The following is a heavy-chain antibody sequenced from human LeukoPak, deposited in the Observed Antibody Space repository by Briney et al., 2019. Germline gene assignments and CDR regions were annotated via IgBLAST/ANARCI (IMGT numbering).Heavy chain of an antibody. D-gene: IGHD4-17*01. J-gene: IGHJ4*02. CDR1: GYTFTSYA. CDR2: INTNTGNP. V-gene: IGHV7-4-1*02. Sequence: GASVKVSCKASGYTFTSYAMNWVRQAPGQGLEWMGWINTNTGNPTYAQGFTGRFVFSLDTSVSTAYLQISSLKAEDTAVYYCARDQSSYGDYEPADLFDYWGQGTLVTVSS. CDR3: ARDQSSYGDYEPADLFDY.